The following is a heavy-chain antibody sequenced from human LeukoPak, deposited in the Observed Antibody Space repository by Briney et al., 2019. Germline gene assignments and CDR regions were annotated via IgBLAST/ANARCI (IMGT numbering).Heavy chain of an antibody. D-gene: IGHD3-22*01. V-gene: IGHV3-30*18. CDR3: AKAKAVYYDSSGYLTLFDS. CDR1: GFIFNSYG. Sequence: GRSLRLSCAASGFIFNSYGMHWVRQAPGKGLEWVAVISYDGNNKYYADSVKGRFTISRDNSKNTLYLQMNSLRSEDTAVYYCAKAKAVYYDSSGYLTLFDSWGQGTLVTVSS. J-gene: IGHJ4*02. CDR2: ISYDGNNK.